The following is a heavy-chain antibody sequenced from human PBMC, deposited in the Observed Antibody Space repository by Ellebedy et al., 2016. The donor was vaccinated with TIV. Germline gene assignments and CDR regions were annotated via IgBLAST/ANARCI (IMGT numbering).Heavy chain of an antibody. J-gene: IGHJ6*02. CDR1: GFTFSDYF. V-gene: IGHV3-11*01. D-gene: IGHD3-9*01. CDR2: ITSTGSTI. CDR3: GRAREPGYFAYYYHGMDV. Sequence: PGGSLRLSCAGSGFTFSDYFMNWVRQAPGKGLEWISYITSTGSTIYYADAVKGRFTVARDNSKNSLFLQMNNLRGEDAAVYYCGRAREPGYFAYYYHGMDVWGQGTTVTVSS.